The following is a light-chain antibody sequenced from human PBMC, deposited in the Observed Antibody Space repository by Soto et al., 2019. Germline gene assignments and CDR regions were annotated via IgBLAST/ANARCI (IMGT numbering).Light chain of an antibody. J-gene: IGKJ1*01. CDR3: QQYGSSPWT. Sequence: TQSPSTLSASVGDRVPITCRASQSVSSSYLAWYQQKPGQAPRLLIFGASSRATGIPDRFSGSGSGTDFTLTISRLEPEDFAVYYCQQYGSSPWTFGQGTKVDIK. CDR1: QSVSSSY. CDR2: GAS. V-gene: IGKV3-20*01.